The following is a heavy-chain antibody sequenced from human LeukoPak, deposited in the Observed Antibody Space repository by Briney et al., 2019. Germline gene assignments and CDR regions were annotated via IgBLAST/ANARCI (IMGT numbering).Heavy chain of an antibody. CDR1: GFTFSSYE. V-gene: IGHV3-53*01. J-gene: IGHJ4*02. Sequence: GGSLRLSCAASGFTFSSYEMNWVRQAPGKGLEWVSVIYSGGSTFYADSVKGRFTISRDNSKNTLYLQMNSLRAEDTAVYYCAREGPTSSGYYDYWGQGTLVTVSS. CDR2: IYSGGST. CDR3: AREGPTSSGYYDY. D-gene: IGHD3-22*01.